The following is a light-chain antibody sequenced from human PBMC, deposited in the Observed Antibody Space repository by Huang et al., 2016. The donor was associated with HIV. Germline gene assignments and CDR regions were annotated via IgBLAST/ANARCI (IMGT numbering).Light chain of an antibody. Sequence: DVVMTQSPLSLPVTLGQPASISCRSSQSLVHSDGNTYLNWFQQRPGQSPRRLIYKVSNRDSGVPDRVSGSGSGTDFTLKISRVEAEDVGVYYCMQGTHCPPYTFGQGTKLEIK. V-gene: IGKV2-30*02. CDR1: QSLVHSDGNTY. CDR3: MQGTHCPPYT. CDR2: KVS. J-gene: IGKJ2*01.